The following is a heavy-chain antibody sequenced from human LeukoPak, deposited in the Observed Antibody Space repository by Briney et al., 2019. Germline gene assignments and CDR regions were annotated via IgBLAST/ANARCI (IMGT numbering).Heavy chain of an antibody. V-gene: IGHV3-66*04. J-gene: IGHJ3*02. CDR2: IYSSGNT. CDR1: GFTVSSNY. D-gene: IGHD3-22*01. Sequence: GGSLRLSCAASGFTVSSNYMSWVRQAPGKGLEWVSVIYSSGNTYYADSVKGRFTISRDNSKNTLYLQMNSLRAEDTAVYYCARPFETYYYDSGYDAFDIWGQGTMVTVSS. CDR3: ARPFETYYYDSGYDAFDI.